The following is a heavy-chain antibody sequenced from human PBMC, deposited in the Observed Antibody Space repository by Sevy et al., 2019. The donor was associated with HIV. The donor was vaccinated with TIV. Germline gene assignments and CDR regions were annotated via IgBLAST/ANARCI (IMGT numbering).Heavy chain of an antibody. V-gene: IGHV3-53*01. CDR3: ARVYSYGKNDAFDI. D-gene: IGHD5-18*01. Sequence: GGSLRLSCAASGFTVSSNYMSWVRQAPGKGLEWVSVIYSGGSTYYADSVKGRFTISRDNSKNTLYLQMNSRRAEDTAVYYCARVYSYGKNDAFDIWGQGTMVTVSS. CDR1: GFTVSSNY. CDR2: IYSGGST. J-gene: IGHJ3*02.